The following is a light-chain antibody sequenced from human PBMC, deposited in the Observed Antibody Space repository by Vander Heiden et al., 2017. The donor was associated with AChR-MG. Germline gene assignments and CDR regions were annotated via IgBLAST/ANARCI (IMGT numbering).Light chain of an antibody. J-gene: IGKJ1*01. CDR2: LGS. Sequence: DIVLTQSPLSLPVTPGEPASISCRSSQSLLHSNGYNYLDWYLQKPVQSPQLLIYLGSNRASWVPDRFSGSGSGTDFTLKISRVEAEDVGVYYCRQALQTPWTFGQGTKVEIK. CDR1: QSLLHSNGYNY. CDR3: RQALQTPWT. V-gene: IGKV2-28*01.